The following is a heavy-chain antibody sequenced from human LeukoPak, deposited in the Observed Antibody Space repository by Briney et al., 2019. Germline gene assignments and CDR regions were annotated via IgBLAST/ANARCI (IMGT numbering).Heavy chain of an antibody. V-gene: IGHV1-69*13. D-gene: IGHD3-22*01. Sequence: ASVKVSCKASGYTFTSYAMHWVRQAPGQGLEWMGGIIPIFGTANYAQKFQGRVTITADESTSTAYMELSSLRSEDTAVYYCARNPPYDSSGYYNWFDPWGQGTLVTVSS. CDR1: GYTFTSYA. CDR3: ARNPPYDSSGYYNWFDP. CDR2: IIPIFGTA. J-gene: IGHJ5*02.